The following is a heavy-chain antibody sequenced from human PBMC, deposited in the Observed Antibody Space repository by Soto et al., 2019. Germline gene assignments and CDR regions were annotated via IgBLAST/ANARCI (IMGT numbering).Heavy chain of an antibody. Sequence: ASVKVSCKASGYTFTSYGISWVRQAPGQGLEWMGWISAYNGNTNYAQKLQGRVTMTTDTSTSTAYMELRSLRSDDTAVYYCARGFDYRNTYYYYYMDVWGKGTTVTVSS. J-gene: IGHJ6*03. CDR3: ARGFDYRNTYYYYYMDV. CDR1: GYTFTSYG. V-gene: IGHV1-18*01. D-gene: IGHD4-4*01. CDR2: ISAYNGNT.